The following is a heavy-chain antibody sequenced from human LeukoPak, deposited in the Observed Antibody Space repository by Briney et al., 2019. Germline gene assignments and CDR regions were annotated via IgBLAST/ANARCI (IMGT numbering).Heavy chain of an antibody. CDR1: GFTFSSYA. CDR3: ARGQVVPAAFFDY. CDR2: ISYDGSNK. Sequence: GGSLRLSCAASGFTFSSYAMHWVRQAPGKGLEWVAVISYDGSNKYYADSVKGRFTISRDNSKNTLYLQMNSLRAEDTAVYYCARGQVVPAAFFDYGDQVTLVTV. J-gene: IGHJ4*02. V-gene: IGHV3-30-3*01. D-gene: IGHD2-2*01.